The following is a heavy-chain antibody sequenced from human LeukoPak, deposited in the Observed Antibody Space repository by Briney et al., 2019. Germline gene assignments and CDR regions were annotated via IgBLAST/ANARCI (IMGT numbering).Heavy chain of an antibody. CDR1: GFTFSSYA. J-gene: IGHJ4*02. Sequence: GGSLRLSCAASGFTFSSYAMSWVRQAPEKGLEWVSAISGSGGSTYYADSVKGRFTISRDNSKNTLYLQMNSLRAEDTAVYYCAKARGVNIVVVPSPFDYWGQGTLVTVSS. V-gene: IGHV3-23*01. CDR3: AKARGVNIVVVPSPFDY. CDR2: ISGSGGST. D-gene: IGHD2-2*01.